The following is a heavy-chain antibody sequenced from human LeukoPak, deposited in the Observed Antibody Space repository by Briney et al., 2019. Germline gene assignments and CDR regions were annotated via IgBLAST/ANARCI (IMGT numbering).Heavy chain of an antibody. J-gene: IGHJ4*02. V-gene: IGHV3-74*01. CDR1: GFTFSRYW. D-gene: IGHD3-16*01. CDR2: INSDGSGT. CDR3: VRDYDYIDY. Sequence: SGGSLRLSCAASGFTFSRYWMHWARQAPGKGLVWVSRINSDGSGTTYADSVKGRFTVSRDNAKNTLYLQMNSLRAEDTAVYYCVRDYDYIDYWGQGALVTVSS.